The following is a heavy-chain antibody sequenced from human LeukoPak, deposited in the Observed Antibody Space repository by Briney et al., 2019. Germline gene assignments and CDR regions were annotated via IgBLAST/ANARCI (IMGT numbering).Heavy chain of an antibody. CDR2: ISYEGSKQ. CDR1: GFTFSTYT. CDR3: ATDGSTPDAFDI. D-gene: IGHD5-12*01. J-gene: IGHJ3*02. V-gene: IGHV3-30-3*01. Sequence: GKSLRLSCAASGFTFSTYTMHWVRQAPGKGLEWVALISYEGSKQNYADSVKGRFTISRDNSQNTLYLEMNSLRTEDTAVYYCATDGSTPDAFDIWGQGTMVTVSS.